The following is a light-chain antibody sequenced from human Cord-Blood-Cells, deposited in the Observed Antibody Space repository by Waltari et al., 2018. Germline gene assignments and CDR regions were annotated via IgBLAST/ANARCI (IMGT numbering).Light chain of an antibody. CDR3: SSYTSSSTLV. J-gene: IGLJ2*01. V-gene: IGLV2-14*01. CDR1: SSAVGGYTY. CDR2: EVS. Sequence: QSALTQPASVSGSPGQSIPLPCTGTSSAVGGYTYVSWYQQHPGKAPKLMIYEVSNRPSGVSNRFSGSKSGNTASLTISGLQAEDEADYYCSSYTSSSTLVFGGGTKLTVL.